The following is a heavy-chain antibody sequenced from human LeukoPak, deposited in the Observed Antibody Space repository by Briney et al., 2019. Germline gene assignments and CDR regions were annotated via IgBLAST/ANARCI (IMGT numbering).Heavy chain of an antibody. D-gene: IGHD3-10*01. CDR3: AKTYYYGSGSYGVDWFDP. V-gene: IGHV3-23*01. J-gene: IGHJ5*02. CDR2: ISGSGGST. Sequence: PGASLRLSCAASGFTFSSYAMSWVRQAPGKGLEWVSAISGSGGSTYYADSVKGRFTLSRDNSKNTLYLQMNSLRAEDTAVYYCAKTYYYGSGSYGVDWFDPWGQGTLVTVSS. CDR1: GFTFSSYA.